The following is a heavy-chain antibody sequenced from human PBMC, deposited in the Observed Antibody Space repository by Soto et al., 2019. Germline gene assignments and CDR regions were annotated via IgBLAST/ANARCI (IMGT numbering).Heavy chain of an antibody. CDR3: VRGKVVAMLLNLDP. Sequence: QVQLQESGPGLVKPSQTLSLTCTVSGGSISSGDYYWNWIRQPPGKGLEWIGYIYYSGSTYYNPSLKSRVTISVDTSKNEFSLKLSSVTAADTAVYYCVRGKVVAMLLNLDPWGQGTLVTVSS. D-gene: IGHD2-15*01. CDR1: GGSISSGDYY. J-gene: IGHJ5*02. V-gene: IGHV4-30-4*01. CDR2: IYYSGST.